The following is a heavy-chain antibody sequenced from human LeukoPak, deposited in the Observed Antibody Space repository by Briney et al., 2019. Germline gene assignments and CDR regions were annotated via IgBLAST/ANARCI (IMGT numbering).Heavy chain of an antibody. J-gene: IGHJ6*03. Sequence: PGRSLRLSCAAPGFTFSSYEMNWVGQAPGKGLGWVSYISSSGSTIYYAESVKGRLTISRDNAKNSLYLQMSSLRAEDTAVYYCARDPHTAMVPWYMDVWGKGTTVTVSS. CDR1: GFTFSSYE. V-gene: IGHV3-48*03. CDR2: ISSSGSTI. CDR3: ARDPHTAMVPWYMDV. D-gene: IGHD5-18*01.